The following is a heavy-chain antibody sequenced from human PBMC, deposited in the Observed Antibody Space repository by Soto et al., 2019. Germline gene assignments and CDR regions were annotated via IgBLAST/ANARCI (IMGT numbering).Heavy chain of an antibody. V-gene: IGHV3-64*01. D-gene: IGHD6-6*01. CDR1: GFTLSGYA. CDR3: ARRARQDVYYRDV. CDR2: ISSNGVGT. J-gene: IGHJ6*03. Sequence: EVQLAESGGGLAQPGGSLRLSCAASGFTLSGYAMDWVRQAPGEGLEYVSGISSNGVGTYYANSVQGRFTISRDNSKNSVYLSMASLRPEDMLVYYCARRARQDVYYRDVWGKGTTVTVSS.